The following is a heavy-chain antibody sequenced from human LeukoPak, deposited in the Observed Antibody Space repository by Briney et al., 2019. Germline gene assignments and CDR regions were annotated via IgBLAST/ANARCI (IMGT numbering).Heavy chain of an antibody. D-gene: IGHD6-19*01. CDR2: IYYSGGT. J-gene: IGHJ4*02. V-gene: IGHV4-61*01. CDR1: GGSVSSGSYY. CDR3: ARDSDGWYWAFDF. Sequence: SETLSLTCTVSGGSVSSGSYYWSWIRQPPGKGLEWIGYIYYSGGTNYNPSLKSRVAISVDTSKNQFSLQLNSVTPEDTAVYYCARDSDGWYWAFDFWGQGTPVTVSS.